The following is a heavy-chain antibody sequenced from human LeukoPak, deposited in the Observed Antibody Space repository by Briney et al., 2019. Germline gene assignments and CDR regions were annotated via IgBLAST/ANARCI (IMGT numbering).Heavy chain of an antibody. CDR2: VYSSGST. V-gene: IGHV4-61*02. Sequence: PSQTLSLTCTVSGGSISSGSYYWSWIRQPAGKGLEWIGRVYSSGSTNYNPSLKSRVTISVDTSKNQFSLKLSSVTAADTAVYYCARGASVAPIVVVPLYFDYWGQGTLVTVSS. D-gene: IGHD3-22*01. J-gene: IGHJ4*02. CDR1: GGSISSGSYY. CDR3: ARGASVAPIVVVPLYFDY.